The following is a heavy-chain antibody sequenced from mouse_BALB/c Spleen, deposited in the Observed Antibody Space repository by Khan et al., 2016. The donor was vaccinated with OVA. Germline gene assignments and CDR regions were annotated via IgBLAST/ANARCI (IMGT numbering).Heavy chain of an antibody. D-gene: IGHD2-3*01. V-gene: IGHV1-7*01. CDR3: ARDMIAY. J-gene: IGHJ2*01. Sequence: VQLQQSGAELAKPGASVKMSCKASGYTFSNYWIHWVKQRPGQGLEWIGYINPSSGHTYYNQTFNDKATLTTDKSSSTAYMQLSSLTSEDSAVYYCARDMIAYWGQGTTLTVSS. CDR2: INPSSGHT. CDR1: GYTFSNYW.